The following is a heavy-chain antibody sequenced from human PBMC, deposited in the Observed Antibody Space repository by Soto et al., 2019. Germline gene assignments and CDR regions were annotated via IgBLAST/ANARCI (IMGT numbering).Heavy chain of an antibody. CDR2: ISYDGSNK. CDR1: GFTFSSYA. J-gene: IGHJ4*02. CDR3: ARGRILRYFAWLLYPPYFDY. Sequence: QVQLVESGGGVVQPGRSLRLSCAASGFTFSSYAMHWVRQAPGKGLEWVAVISYDGSNKYYADSVKGRFTISRDNSKNTLYLQMNSLRAEDTAVYYCARGRILRYFAWLLYPPYFDYWGQGTLVTVSS. D-gene: IGHD3-9*01. V-gene: IGHV3-30-3*01.